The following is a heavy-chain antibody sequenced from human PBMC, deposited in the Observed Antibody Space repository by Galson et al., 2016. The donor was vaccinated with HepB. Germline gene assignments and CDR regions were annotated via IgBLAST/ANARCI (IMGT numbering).Heavy chain of an antibody. J-gene: IGHJ6*01. V-gene: IGHV3-30*03. CDR3: ADLGVVVAPPEIAGDSLDLGV. D-gene: IGHD2-15*01. CDR2: ISHDGSHK. CDR1: GFTFRKYI. Sequence: SLRLSCASSGFTFRKYILYWVRQAPGKGLEWVAVISHDGSHKYSADSVKGRFTISRDNSKDTLYLQMKSLIPNDTAVYYCADLGVVVAPPEIAGDSLDLGVWGQGATVTVSS.